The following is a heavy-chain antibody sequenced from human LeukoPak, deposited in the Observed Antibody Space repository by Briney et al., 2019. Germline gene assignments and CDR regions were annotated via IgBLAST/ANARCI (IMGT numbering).Heavy chain of an antibody. CDR1: GFTFSRYA. V-gene: IGHV3-23*01. CDR2: LSGSGGST. D-gene: IGHD2-8*01. J-gene: IGHJ3*02. Sequence: GGSLRLSCAASGFTFSRYAMSWVRQAPGKGLEWVSALSGSGGSTYYADSVKGRFTISRDNSKNTLYLQMNSLRAEDTAVYYCAKDRSWAYASAFDIWGQGTMVTVSS. CDR3: AKDRSWAYASAFDI.